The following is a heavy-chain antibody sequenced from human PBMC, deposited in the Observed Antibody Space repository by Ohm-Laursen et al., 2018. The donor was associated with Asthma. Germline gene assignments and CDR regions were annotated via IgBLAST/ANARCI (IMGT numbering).Heavy chain of an antibody. D-gene: IGHD2-2*01. Sequence: SLRLSCSASGYTFSRYSIHWVRQFPGKGLEWVASISTASTFIYYADSVRGRFTTSRDNARNSVYLQMNSLRAEDTALYYCAKAFNDIVVVPAAMRDYYYGMDVWGQGTTVTVSS. J-gene: IGHJ6*02. CDR3: AKAFNDIVVVPAAMRDYYYGMDV. V-gene: IGHV3-21*01. CDR1: GYTFSRYS. CDR2: ISTASTFI.